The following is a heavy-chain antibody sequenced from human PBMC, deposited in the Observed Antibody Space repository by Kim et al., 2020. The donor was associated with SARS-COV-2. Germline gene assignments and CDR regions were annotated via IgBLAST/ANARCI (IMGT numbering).Heavy chain of an antibody. D-gene: IGHD2-21*02. Sequence: GGSLRLSCSASGFNFNIYSMNWVRQSPWRGLEWVSYITGGSNTIYYADSVKGRFTISRDNAKNSLDLQMNSLRDDDTAVYYCTRGLQWAFDFWGQGSLVTVSS. CDR1: GFNFNIYS. J-gene: IGHJ4*02. CDR3: TRGLQWAFDF. V-gene: IGHV3-48*02. CDR2: ITGGSNTI.